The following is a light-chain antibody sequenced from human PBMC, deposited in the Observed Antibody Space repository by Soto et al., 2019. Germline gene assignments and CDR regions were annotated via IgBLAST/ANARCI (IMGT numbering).Light chain of an antibody. V-gene: IGKV1-5*03. J-gene: IGKJ1*01. Sequence: DIEMTQTTNPLSASVGDRVTITCRASQSISSWLAWYQQKQGKAPKLLIYKASSLESGVTSRFSGSGSGTEFTLTISSLQPDDFATYYCQQYNSYSQETFGQGTKVDI. CDR1: QSISSW. CDR3: QQYNSYSQET. CDR2: KAS.